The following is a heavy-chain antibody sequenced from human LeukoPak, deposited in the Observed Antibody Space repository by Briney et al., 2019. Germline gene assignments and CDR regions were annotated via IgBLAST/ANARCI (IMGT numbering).Heavy chain of an antibody. CDR2: LYHDGGT. J-gene: IGHJ4*01. CDR3: ARHTGITMIVVVYDY. V-gene: IGHV3-53*01. D-gene: IGHD3-22*01. CDR1: GFTVSSNY. Sequence: PGGSLRLSCAASGFTVSSNYMSWVRQAPGKGLEYVSVLYHDGGTYSADSVKGRFTISRDNSKNTLYLQMNSLRAEDTAVYYCARHTGITMIVVVYDYWGHGNLVTVSS.